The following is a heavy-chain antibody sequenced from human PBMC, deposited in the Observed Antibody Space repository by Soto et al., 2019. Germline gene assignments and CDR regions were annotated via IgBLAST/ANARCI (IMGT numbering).Heavy chain of an antibody. V-gene: IGHV1-69*04. CDR2: IIPILGIA. J-gene: IGHJ6*03. D-gene: IGHD4-17*01. Sequence: ASVKVSCKASGGTFSSYTISWVRQAPGQGLEWMGRIIPILGIANYAQKFQGRVTITADKSTSTAYMELSSLRSEDTAVYYCARESVYGGPPYYYYYMDVWGKGTTVTVSS. CDR1: GGTFSSYT. CDR3: ARESVYGGPPYYYYYMDV.